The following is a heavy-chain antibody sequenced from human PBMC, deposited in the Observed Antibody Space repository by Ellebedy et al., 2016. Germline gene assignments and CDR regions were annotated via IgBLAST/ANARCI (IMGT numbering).Heavy chain of an antibody. CDR2: ISGSGGST. D-gene: IGHD3-22*01. CDR1: GFTFSSYA. V-gene: IGHV3-23*01. CDR3: AKSSYDSSASYVYYFDY. Sequence: GESLKISXAASGFTFSSYAMSWVRQAPGQGLEWVSAISGSGGSTYYADSVKGRFTISRDNSKNTLYLQMNSLRAEDTAVYYCAKSSYDSSASYVYYFDYWGQGTLVTVSS. J-gene: IGHJ4*02.